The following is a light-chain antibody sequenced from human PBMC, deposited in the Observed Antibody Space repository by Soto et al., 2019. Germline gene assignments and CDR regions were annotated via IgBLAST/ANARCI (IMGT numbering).Light chain of an antibody. CDR3: QTWGTGIHVV. CDR1: SGHSSYA. V-gene: IGLV4-69*01. J-gene: IGLJ2*01. CDR2: VNSDGSH. Sequence: QPVLTQSPSASASLGASVELTCTLSSGHSSYAIAWHQQQPEKGPRYLMKVNSDGSHSKGDGIPDRFSGSSSGAERYLTISSLQSEDEADYYCQTWGTGIHVVFDGGTKLTVL.